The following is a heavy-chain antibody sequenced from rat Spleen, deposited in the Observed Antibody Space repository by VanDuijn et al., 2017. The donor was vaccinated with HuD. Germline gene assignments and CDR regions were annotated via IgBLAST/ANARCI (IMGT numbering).Heavy chain of an antibody. Sequence: QVQLKESGPGLVQPSQTLSLTCTVSGFSLTGYHISWVRQPPEKGLEWIAAISSGGSTSYNSALKSRLSISRDTSKSQVFLKMNSLQTDDTAIYYCTRDSAYYNSYSDYWGQGVMVTVSS. V-gene: IGHV2-6*01. CDR2: ISSGGST. CDR1: GFSLTGYH. J-gene: IGHJ2*01. D-gene: IGHD1-10*01. CDR3: TRDSAYYNSYSDY.